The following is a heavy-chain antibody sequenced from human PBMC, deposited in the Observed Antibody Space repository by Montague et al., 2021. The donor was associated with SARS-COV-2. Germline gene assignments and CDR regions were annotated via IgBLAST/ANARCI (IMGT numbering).Heavy chain of an antibody. CDR1: GFTFSSFE. V-gene: IGHV3-48*03. CDR3: AGDQGYSSGFGH. D-gene: IGHD5-18*01. CDR2: ISDSGRTT. Sequence: SLRLSCAASGFTFSSFEMTWVRQAPGKGLEWISHISDSGRTTFYADSVKGRFTVSRDNAKNSLYLQMNSVRAEDTALYYCAGDQGYSSGFGHWGQGTLVTVSS. J-gene: IGHJ5*02.